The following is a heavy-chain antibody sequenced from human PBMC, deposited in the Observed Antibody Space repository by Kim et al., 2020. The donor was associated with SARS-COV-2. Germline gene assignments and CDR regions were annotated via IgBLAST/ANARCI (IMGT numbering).Heavy chain of an antibody. Sequence: GESLKISCKGSGYSFTSYWIGWVRQMPGKGLEWMGIIYPGDSDTRYSPSFQGQVTISADKSISTAYLQWSSLKASDTAMYYCARLRFGDYSNYYYGMDVWGQGTTVTVSS. CDR1: GYSFTSYW. CDR3: ARLRFGDYSNYYYGMDV. D-gene: IGHD4-4*01. CDR2: IYPGDSDT. V-gene: IGHV5-51*01. J-gene: IGHJ6*02.